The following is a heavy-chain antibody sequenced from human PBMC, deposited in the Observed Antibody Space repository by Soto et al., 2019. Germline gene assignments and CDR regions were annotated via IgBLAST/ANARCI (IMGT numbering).Heavy chain of an antibody. CDR2: ISRSSSNI. CDR1: GFSFSNYT. Sequence: EVQLVESGGGLVKPGGSLRLSCAASGFSFSNYTMNWVRQAPGKGLDWLSSISRSSSNIFYGDSVKGRFTVSRDNANNLLYLQINSLSAEDTAIYYCARDQKVAASSSYFYYGMDVWGQGTTVTVSS. D-gene: IGHD6-19*01. CDR3: ARDQKVAASSSYFYYGMDV. V-gene: IGHV3-21*01. J-gene: IGHJ6*02.